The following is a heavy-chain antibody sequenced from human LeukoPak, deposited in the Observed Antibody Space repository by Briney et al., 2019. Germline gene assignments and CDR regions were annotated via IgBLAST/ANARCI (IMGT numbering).Heavy chain of an antibody. CDR3: VRDRVLGAFDI. CDR1: GGSISSYS. D-gene: IGHD3-16*01. V-gene: IGHV4-59*01. CDR2: IYYSGST. Sequence: PSETLSLTCTVSGGSISSYSWTWIRQPPGKGLEWIGSIYYSGSTNYNPSLKSRVTISVDTSKNQFSLKLSAVTAADTAVYYCVRDRVLGAFDIWGQGTMVTVSS. J-gene: IGHJ3*02.